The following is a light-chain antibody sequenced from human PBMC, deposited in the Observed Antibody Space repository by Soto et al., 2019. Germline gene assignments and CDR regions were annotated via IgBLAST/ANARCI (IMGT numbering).Light chain of an antibody. Sequence: QSVLTQSPSASASLGASVKLTCTLSSGHSNYAIAWHQQQPEKGPRYLMKINRDGSHSKGDGIPNRVSGSSSGAERYLTISRLQSEDEADYYCQTWGTGIVIFGRGTKVTVL. CDR3: QTWGTGIVI. J-gene: IGLJ2*01. V-gene: IGLV4-69*01. CDR1: SGHSNYA. CDR2: INRDGSH.